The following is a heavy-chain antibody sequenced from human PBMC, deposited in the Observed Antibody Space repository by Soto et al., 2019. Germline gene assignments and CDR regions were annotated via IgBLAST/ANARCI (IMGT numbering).Heavy chain of an antibody. V-gene: IGHV1-18*01. Sequence: GASVKVSCKASGYVFTSYGLSWVRQAPGQGLEWMGWISGYNGNTKYAQKFQGRVTMTTDTSTSTAYMEVRSLRSDDTAVYNCARDFRSGSHYVQYYRDYWGQGTLVTVSS. J-gene: IGHJ4*02. CDR1: GYVFTSYG. CDR2: ISGYNGNT. D-gene: IGHD1-26*01. CDR3: ARDFRSGSHYVQYYRDY.